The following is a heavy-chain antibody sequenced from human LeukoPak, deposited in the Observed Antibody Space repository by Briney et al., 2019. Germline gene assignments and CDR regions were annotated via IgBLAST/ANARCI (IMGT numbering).Heavy chain of an antibody. CDR2: ITSSSSTV. V-gene: IGHV3-48*02. CDR3: ARGRTSSWYFDY. Sequence: TGGSLRLSCAASGFTFSSYNMNWVRQAPGKGLEWVLFITSSSSTVYYADSVKGRFTISRDNAKNSLYLQMNSLRDEDTAVYYCARGRTSSWYFDYWGQGTLVTVSS. J-gene: IGHJ4*02. D-gene: IGHD6-13*01. CDR1: GFTFSSYN.